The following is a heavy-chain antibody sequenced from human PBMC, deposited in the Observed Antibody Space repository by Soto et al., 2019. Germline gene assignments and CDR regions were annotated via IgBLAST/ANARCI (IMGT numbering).Heavy chain of an antibody. D-gene: IGHD3-22*01. CDR2: IYYSGST. V-gene: IGHV4-39*01. CDR1: GGSISSSSYY. J-gene: IGHJ6*02. Sequence: SETLSLTCTVSGGSISSSSYYWGWIRQPPGKGLEWIGSIYYSGSTYYNPSLKSRVTISVDTSKNQFSLKLSSVTAADTAVYYCARQGDDSSGYYPYYYYGMDVWGQGPTVT. CDR3: ARQGDDSSGYYPYYYYGMDV.